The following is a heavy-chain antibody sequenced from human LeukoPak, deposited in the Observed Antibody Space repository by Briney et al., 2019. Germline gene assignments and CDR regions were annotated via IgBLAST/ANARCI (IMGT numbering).Heavy chain of an antibody. D-gene: IGHD3-22*01. CDR1: GYTFTSYA. CDR2: INTNTGNP. V-gene: IGHV7-4-1*02. J-gene: IGHJ1*01. Sequence: ASVKVSCKASGYTFTSYAMNWVRQAPGQGLEWMGWINTNTGNPTYAQDFTGRFVFSLDTSVSTAYLQISSLKAEDTAVYYCARDLTDYYDSSGSQIFQHWGQGTLVTVSS. CDR3: ARDLTDYYDSSGSQIFQH.